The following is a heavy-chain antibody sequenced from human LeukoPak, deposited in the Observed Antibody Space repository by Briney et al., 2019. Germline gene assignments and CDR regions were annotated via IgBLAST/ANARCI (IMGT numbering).Heavy chain of an antibody. V-gene: IGHV1-69*13. CDR3: ARDAIIVVVPAAPRAFDI. Sequence: SVKVSCKASGGTCSSYAISWVRQAPGQGLEWMGGIIPIFGTANYAQKFQGRVTITADESTSTAYMELSSLRSEDTAVYYCARDAIIVVVPAAPRAFDIWGQGTMVTVSS. CDR1: GGTCSSYA. J-gene: IGHJ3*02. CDR2: IIPIFGTA. D-gene: IGHD2-2*01.